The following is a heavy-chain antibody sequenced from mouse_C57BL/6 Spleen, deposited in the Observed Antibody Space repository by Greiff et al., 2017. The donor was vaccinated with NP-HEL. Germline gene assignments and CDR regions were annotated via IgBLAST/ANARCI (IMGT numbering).Heavy chain of an antibody. Sequence: EVQVVESGGGLVQPGGSLKLSCAASGFTFSDYGMAWVRQAPRKGPEWVAFISNLAYSIYYADTVTGRFTISRENAKNNLYLEMSSLRSEDTAMYYCARRGNYAYAMDYWGQGTSVTVSS. CDR3: ARRGNYAYAMDY. V-gene: IGHV5-15*01. J-gene: IGHJ4*01. D-gene: IGHD2-1*01. CDR2: ISNLAYSI. CDR1: GFTFSDYG.